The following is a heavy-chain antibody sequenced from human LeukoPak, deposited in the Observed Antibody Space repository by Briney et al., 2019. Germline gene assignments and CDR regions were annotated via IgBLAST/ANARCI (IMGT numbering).Heavy chain of an antibody. CDR3: ARVGTWGAFDI. CDR1: GYTFTGYY. Sequence: ASVKVSCKASGYTFTGYYMHWVRQAPGKGLEWMGGFDPEDGETIYAQKFQGRVTMTEDTSTDTAYMELSSLRSEDTAVYYCARVGTWGAFDIWGQGTMVTVSS. CDR2: FDPEDGET. D-gene: IGHD3-16*01. V-gene: IGHV1-24*01. J-gene: IGHJ3*02.